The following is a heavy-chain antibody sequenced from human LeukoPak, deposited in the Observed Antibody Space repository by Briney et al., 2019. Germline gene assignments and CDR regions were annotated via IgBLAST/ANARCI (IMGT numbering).Heavy chain of an antibody. CDR1: GDSISNYY. Sequence: SETLSLTCTVSGDSISNYYWNWIRQPAGKGLEWIGRIYGSGDTNYNPSLKSRITMSVDTSKNQFSLMLSSVTAADTAVYYCARREFPLLGPYFFDYWGQGTLVTVSS. V-gene: IGHV4-4*07. J-gene: IGHJ4*02. D-gene: IGHD7-27*01. CDR2: IYGSGDT. CDR3: ARREFPLLGPYFFDY.